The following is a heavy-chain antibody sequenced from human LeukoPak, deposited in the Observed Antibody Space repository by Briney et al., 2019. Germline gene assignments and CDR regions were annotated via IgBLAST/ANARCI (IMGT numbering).Heavy chain of an antibody. CDR2: IYSGGST. J-gene: IGHJ4*02. D-gene: IGHD3-3*01. Sequence: PGGSLRLSCAASGFTFDDYAMHWVRQAPGKGLEWVSVIYSGGSTYYADSVKGRFTISRDNSKNTLYLQMNSLRAEDTAVYYCAKDGERWDFWSGYYFFDYWGQETLVTVSS. V-gene: IGHV3-23*03. CDR3: AKDGERWDFWSGYYFFDY. CDR1: GFTFDDYA.